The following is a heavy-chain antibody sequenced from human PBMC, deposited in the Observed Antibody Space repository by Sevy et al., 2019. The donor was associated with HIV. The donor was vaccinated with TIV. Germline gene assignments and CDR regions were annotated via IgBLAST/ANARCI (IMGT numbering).Heavy chain of an antibody. CDR1: GFTFNKFA. Sequence: GRSLRLSCAASGFTFNKFAMSWVRQAPGKGLEWVSAISRKSLGTYYADPVKGRFSISRDDSKNMLYLQMSSLRGDDTAVYYCAKEGNNSPDKFDSWGQGTLVTVPS. J-gene: IGHJ4*02. CDR2: ISRKSLGT. V-gene: IGHV3-23*01. CDR3: AKEGNNSPDKFDS. D-gene: IGHD1-1*01.